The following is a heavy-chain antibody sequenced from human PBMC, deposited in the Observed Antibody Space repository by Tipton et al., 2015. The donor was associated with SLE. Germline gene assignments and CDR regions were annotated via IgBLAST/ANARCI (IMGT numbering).Heavy chain of an antibody. V-gene: IGHV1-69*01. Sequence: QSGAEVKKPGSSVKVSCKASGGTFSSYAISWVRQAPGQGLEWMGGIIPIFARAKYAEKFQGRVTITVDQSTTTAYMELSSLRFEDTAVYYCARDNSGSYWGPFDYWGQGTLVTVSS. CDR3: ARDNSGSYWGPFDY. CDR2: IIPIFARA. D-gene: IGHD1-26*01. CDR1: GGTFSSYA. J-gene: IGHJ4*02.